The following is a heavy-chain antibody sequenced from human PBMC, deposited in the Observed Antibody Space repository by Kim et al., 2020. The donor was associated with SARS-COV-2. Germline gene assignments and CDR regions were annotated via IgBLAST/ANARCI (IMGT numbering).Heavy chain of an antibody. V-gene: IGHV4-59*08. D-gene: IGHD1-26*01. CDR3: ARQSVGANGAFDY. Sequence: SETLSLTCTVSGGSISSYYWSWIRQPPGKGLEWIGYIYYSGSTNYNPSLKSRVTISVDTSKNQFSLKLSSVTAADTAVYYCARQSVGANGAFDYWGQGTLVTVSS. CDR1: GGSISSYY. J-gene: IGHJ4*02. CDR2: IYYSGST.